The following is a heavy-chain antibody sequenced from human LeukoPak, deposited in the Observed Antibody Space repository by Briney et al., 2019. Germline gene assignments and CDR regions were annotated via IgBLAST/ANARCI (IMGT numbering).Heavy chain of an antibody. Sequence: SETLSLTCIVSGDSISSHYWSWIRQPPGKGLEWIGYISYSGNTKYNPSLESRVTISVDTSKNQFSLKLSSVTAADTAVYYCTRDRYSYYDSSGYSQTIYAMDVWGQGTTVTVSS. D-gene: IGHD3-22*01. J-gene: IGHJ6*02. V-gene: IGHV4-59*11. CDR1: GDSISSHY. CDR3: TRDRYSYYDSSGYSQTIYAMDV. CDR2: ISYSGNT.